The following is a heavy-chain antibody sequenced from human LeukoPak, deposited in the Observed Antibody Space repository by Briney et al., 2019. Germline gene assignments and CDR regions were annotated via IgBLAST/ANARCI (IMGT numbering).Heavy chain of an antibody. D-gene: IGHD3-16*01. V-gene: IGHV3-7*01. J-gene: IGHJ4*02. Sequence: GGSLRLSCAASGFTFSSYWMSWVRQAPGKGLEWVANIKHDGSEENSVDSVKGRFTISGDNAKNSLYLQMNSLRAEDTAVYYCVRDRGGASVDYWGQGTQVTVSS. CDR2: IKHDGSEE. CDR3: VRDRGGASVDY. CDR1: GFTFSSYW.